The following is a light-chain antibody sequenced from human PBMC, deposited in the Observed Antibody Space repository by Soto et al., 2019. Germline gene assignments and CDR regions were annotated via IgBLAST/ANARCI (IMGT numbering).Light chain of an antibody. V-gene: IGKV3-15*01. CDR2: GAS. J-gene: IGKJ3*01. CDR3: QQYANWPPFT. Sequence: EIVMTQSPVTLSVSPGERATLSCRASQSVGSHLAWYQQRPGQAPRLLIYGASYRATGIPPRFSGSGSGTDFTLTIRSLQSEDFAVYYCQQYANWPPFTFGPGTKVDIK. CDR1: QSVGSH.